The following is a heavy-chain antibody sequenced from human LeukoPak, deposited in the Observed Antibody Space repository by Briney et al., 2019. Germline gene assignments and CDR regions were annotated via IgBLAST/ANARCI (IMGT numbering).Heavy chain of an antibody. Sequence: GGSLRLSCAASGFTFSTSWMYWVRQAPGKGLEWVGFIRSKAYGGTTEYAASVKGRFTISRDDSKSIAYLQMNSLKTEDTAVYYCTRVTAMENYWGQGTLVTVSS. D-gene: IGHD5-18*01. J-gene: IGHJ4*02. CDR1: GFTFSTSW. CDR3: TRVTAMENY. V-gene: IGHV3-49*04. CDR2: IRSKAYGGTT.